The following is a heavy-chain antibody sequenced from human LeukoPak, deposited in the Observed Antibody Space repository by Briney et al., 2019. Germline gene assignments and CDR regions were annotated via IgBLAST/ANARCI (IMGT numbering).Heavy chain of an antibody. J-gene: IGHJ1*01. CDR2: IYHSGST. Sequence: SGTLSLTCAVSGGSISSDNWWSWVRQPPGKGLEWIGEIYHSGSTNYNPSLQSRVTISVDKSDNHFSLRLTSVTAADTAVYYCATNGWYCLDHWGQGALVTVSS. D-gene: IGHD6-19*01. V-gene: IGHV4-4*02. CDR1: GGSISSDNW. CDR3: ATNGWYCLDH.